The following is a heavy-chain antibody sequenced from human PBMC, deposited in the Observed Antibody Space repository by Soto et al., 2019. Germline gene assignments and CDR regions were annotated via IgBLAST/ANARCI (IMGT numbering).Heavy chain of an antibody. CDR2: IIPIFGTA. Sequence: QVQLVQSGAEVRKPGSSVKVSCKASGGTFSRHAISWVRQAPGQGLEWMGGIIPIFGTANHAQKFQGRVTIIAEQSTRQVYMELGNLRSEDTAMYYCARGWGYDSNDYYYAYWGQGTLVIVSS. D-gene: IGHD3-22*01. CDR1: GGTFSRHA. CDR3: ARGWGYDSNDYYYAY. J-gene: IGHJ4*02. V-gene: IGHV1-69*01.